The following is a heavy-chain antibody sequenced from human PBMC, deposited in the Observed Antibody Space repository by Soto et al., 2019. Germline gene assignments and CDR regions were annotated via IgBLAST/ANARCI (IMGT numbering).Heavy chain of an antibody. D-gene: IGHD3-9*01. CDR2: IYYSGNT. CDR3: ARALSYHDVLTGRGWVFYFDY. CDR1: GGSISSYY. J-gene: IGHJ4*02. Sequence: QVRLQESGPGLVKPSETLSLTCAVSGGSISSYYWSWIRQPPGRGLEWIGDIYYSGNTNYNPSLKSRVTISVDRSKSQFSLEVKSVTAAATAVYYCARALSYHDVLTGRGWVFYFDYWGQGTLVTVPS. V-gene: IGHV4-59*01.